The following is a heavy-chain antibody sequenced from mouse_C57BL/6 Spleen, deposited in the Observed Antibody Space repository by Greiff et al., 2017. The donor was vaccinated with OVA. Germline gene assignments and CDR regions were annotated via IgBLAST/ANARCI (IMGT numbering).Heavy chain of an antibody. Sequence: DVQLQESGPGLAKPSQTLSLTCSVTGYSITSDYWNWIRQFPGNKLEYIGYISYSGSTYYNPSLKSRISITRDTSKNQYYRQLNSVTTEDTATYYCARLYDYWYFDVWGTGTTVTVSS. V-gene: IGHV3-8*01. CDR1: GYSITSDY. CDR2: ISYSGST. J-gene: IGHJ1*03. D-gene: IGHD2-3*01. CDR3: ARLYDYWYFDV.